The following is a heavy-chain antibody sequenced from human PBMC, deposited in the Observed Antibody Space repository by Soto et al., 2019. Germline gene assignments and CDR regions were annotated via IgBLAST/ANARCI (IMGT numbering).Heavy chain of an antibody. CDR3: ARDSPPVDY. CDR1: GYTFTNYG. Sequence: QVQLVQSGAEVKKPGASVKVSCKASGYTFTNYGISWVRQAPGQGLEWMGWISAYNGNTNYAQKLQGRVTMTPDTSTSTAYMELRSLXXXXXAXXXCARDSPPVDYWGQGTLVTVSS. V-gene: IGHV1-18*01. CDR2: ISAYNGNT. J-gene: IGHJ4*02.